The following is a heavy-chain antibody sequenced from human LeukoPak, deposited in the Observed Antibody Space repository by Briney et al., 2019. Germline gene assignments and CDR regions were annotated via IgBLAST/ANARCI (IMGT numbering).Heavy chain of an antibody. D-gene: IGHD3-3*01. CDR3: ARDREMDTYYDFWSGYPGFDY. CDR2: IKQDGSEK. CDR1: GFTFSSYW. Sequence: GGSLRLSCAASGFTFSSYWMSWVRQAPGKGLEWVANIKQDGSEKYYVDSVKGRFTISRDNAKNSLYLQMNSLRAEDTAVYYCARDREMDTYYDFWSGYPGFDYWGQGTWSPSPQ. J-gene: IGHJ4*02. V-gene: IGHV3-7*01.